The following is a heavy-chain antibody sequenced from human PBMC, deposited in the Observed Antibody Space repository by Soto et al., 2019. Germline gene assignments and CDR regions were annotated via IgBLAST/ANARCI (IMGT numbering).Heavy chain of an antibody. Sequence: QAHLAQSGAEVKKPGSSVTVSCKASGGTFNSYGISWVRQAPGQGLDWMGVIIPLYGTVNYAQKFQGRVSITADKSTSTAYMDLTSLRSDDTAVYYCARVRVIRGVIPSHFGLWGQGTQVTVSS. CDR1: GGTFNSYG. CDR2: IIPLYGTV. J-gene: IGHJ4*02. CDR3: ARVRVIRGVIPSHFGL. D-gene: IGHD3-10*01. V-gene: IGHV1-69*06.